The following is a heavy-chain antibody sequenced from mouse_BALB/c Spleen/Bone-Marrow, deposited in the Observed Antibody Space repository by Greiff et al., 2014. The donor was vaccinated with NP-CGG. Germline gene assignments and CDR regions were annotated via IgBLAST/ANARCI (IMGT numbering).Heavy chain of an antibody. J-gene: IGHJ3*01. V-gene: IGHV1-14*01. CDR2: INPYNDGT. CDR1: GYTFTSYV. D-gene: IGHD2-14*01. Sequence: EVKLVESGPELVKPGASVKMSCKASGYTFTSYVMHWVKQKPGQGLEWIGYINPYNDGTKYNEKFKGKATLTTGKSSSTAYMELSSLTSEDSAVYYCARRGYRYDGFAYWGQGTLVTVSA. CDR3: ARRGYRYDGFAY.